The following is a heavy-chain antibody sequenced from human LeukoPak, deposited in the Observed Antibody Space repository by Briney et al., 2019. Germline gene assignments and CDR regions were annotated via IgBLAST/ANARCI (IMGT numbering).Heavy chain of an antibody. D-gene: IGHD3-10*01. J-gene: IGHJ4*02. Sequence: PGGSLRLSCVVSGFMFSFDAMSWVRQAPGKGLEWVAVISYDGSNKYYADSVKGRFTISRDNSKSTLYLQMNSLRAEDTAVYYCARADMVRAEIGLNFDYWGQGTLATVSS. V-gene: IGHV3-30-3*01. CDR2: ISYDGSNK. CDR1: GFMFSFDA. CDR3: ARADMVRAEIGLNFDY.